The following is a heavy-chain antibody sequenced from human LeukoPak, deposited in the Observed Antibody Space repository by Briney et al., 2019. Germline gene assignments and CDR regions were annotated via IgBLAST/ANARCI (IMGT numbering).Heavy chain of an antibody. J-gene: IGHJ6*03. D-gene: IGHD6-13*01. V-gene: IGHV1-2*02. CDR3: ARDSELVIAAAGNYCMDV. CDR2: INPNSGGT. CDR1: GYTFTGYY. Sequence: ASVKVSCKASGYTFTGYYVHWVRQAPGQGLEWMGWINPNSGGTNYAQKFQGRVTMTRDTSISTAYMELSRLRSDDTAVYYCARDSELVIAAAGNYCMDVWGKGTTVTVSS.